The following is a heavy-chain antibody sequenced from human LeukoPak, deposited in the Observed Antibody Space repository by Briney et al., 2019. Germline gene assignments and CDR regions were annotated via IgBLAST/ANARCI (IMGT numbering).Heavy chain of an antibody. CDR2: IYYSGST. Sequence: PSETLSLTCTVSGGFISSSSYYWGWIRQPPGKGLEWIGSIYYSGSTYYNPSLKSRVTISVDTSKNQFSLKLSSVTAADTAVYYCARPIEYYYDSSGYLNWGQGTLVTVSS. J-gene: IGHJ4*02. V-gene: IGHV4-39*07. D-gene: IGHD3-22*01. CDR1: GGFISSSSYY. CDR3: ARPIEYYYDSSGYLN.